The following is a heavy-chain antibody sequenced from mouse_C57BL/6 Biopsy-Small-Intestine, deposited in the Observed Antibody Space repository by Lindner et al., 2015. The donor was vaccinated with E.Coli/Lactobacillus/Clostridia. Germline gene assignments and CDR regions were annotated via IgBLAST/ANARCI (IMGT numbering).Heavy chain of an antibody. Sequence: VQLQESGAELVKPGASVKISCKASGYAFSSYWMNWVKQRPGKGLEWIGQIYPGDGDTNYNGKFKGKATLTADKSSSTAYMQLSSLTSEDSAVYFCARPYSNYEGYFDYWGQGTTLTVSS. CDR3: ARPYSNYEGYFDY. J-gene: IGHJ2*01. V-gene: IGHV1-80*01. CDR2: IYPGDGDT. D-gene: IGHD2-5*01. CDR1: GYAFSSYW.